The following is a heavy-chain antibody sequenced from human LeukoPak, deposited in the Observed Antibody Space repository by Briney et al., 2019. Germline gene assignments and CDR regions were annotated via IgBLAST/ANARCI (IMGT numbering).Heavy chain of an antibody. V-gene: IGHV3-30*02. CDR3: YTDIVTVPAPDY. Sequence: GGSLRLSCTASGFTFNTYGMHWLRQPPGKGLEWVAFITHDRGDTYYADSVKGRFTISRDSSKTTLFLQMSSLRAEDTAVYYCYTDIVTVPAPDYWGQGALVTVSS. J-gene: IGHJ4*02. CDR2: ITHDRGDT. CDR1: GFTFNTYG. D-gene: IGHD2-2*01.